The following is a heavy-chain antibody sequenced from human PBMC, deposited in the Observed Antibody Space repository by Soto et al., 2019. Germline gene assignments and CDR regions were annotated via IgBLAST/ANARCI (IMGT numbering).Heavy chain of an antibody. V-gene: IGHV1-2*02. CDR1: GYNFNGYF. J-gene: IGHJ6*02. D-gene: IGHD2-2*01. CDR2: INSNTGGT. Sequence: QVQLVQSGAEVKKPGASVRVSCKASGYNFNGYFIHWVRQAPGHGFEWMGWINSNTGGTNYAQRFQDRVTITRDRSITTAYMELSRLTNVDTALYSCARRGYHLQFQMDVCGQGTTVTVSS. CDR3: ARRGYHLQFQMDV.